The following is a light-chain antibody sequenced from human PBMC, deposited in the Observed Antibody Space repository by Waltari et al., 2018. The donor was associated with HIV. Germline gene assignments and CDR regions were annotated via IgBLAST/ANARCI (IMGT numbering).Light chain of an antibody. CDR2: GNT. V-gene: IGLV1-40*01. J-gene: IGLJ1*01. Sequence: QSVLTQPPSVSGAPGQRVTISCTGSSSNIGAGYDVHWYQQLPGTAHKLLIYGNTNRPSGVPDRFSGSKSGTSASLAITGLLVEDEADYYCQSYDSSLSGYVFGTGTKVTVL. CDR3: QSYDSSLSGYV. CDR1: SSNIGAGYD.